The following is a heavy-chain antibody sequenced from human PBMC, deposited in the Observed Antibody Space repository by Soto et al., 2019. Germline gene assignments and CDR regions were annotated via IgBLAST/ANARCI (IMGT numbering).Heavy chain of an antibody. CDR1: EFSFSTYW. V-gene: IGHV3-74*01. D-gene: IGHD3-10*01. J-gene: IGHJ6*02. CDR3: ARDQSYGGYFYYAMDV. CDR2: INTDGSRT. Sequence: LRLSCAASEFSFSTYWMHWVRQAPGKGLVWVSRINTDGSRTSYADSVKGRFTISRDNAKNTLYLQMNSLRAEDTAVYYCARDQSYGGYFYYAMDVWGQGTTVTVSS.